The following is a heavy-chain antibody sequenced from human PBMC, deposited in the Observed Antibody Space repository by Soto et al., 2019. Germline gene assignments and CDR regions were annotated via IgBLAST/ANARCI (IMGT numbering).Heavy chain of an antibody. CDR2: IYWDDDE. V-gene: IGHV2-5*02. J-gene: IGHJ4*02. D-gene: IGHD3-10*01. Sequence: QITLKESGPTQVKPTQTLTLTCSFSGFSLNTDGEGVGWVRQPPGEALEWLALIYWDDDERYSPSLKTRLTITKDTSKNQVVIIMTNMDPVDTATYYCAHSRNLITEDAQVGDFDYWGQGTLVTVSS. CDR3: AHSRNLITEDAQVGDFDY. CDR1: GFSLNTDGEG.